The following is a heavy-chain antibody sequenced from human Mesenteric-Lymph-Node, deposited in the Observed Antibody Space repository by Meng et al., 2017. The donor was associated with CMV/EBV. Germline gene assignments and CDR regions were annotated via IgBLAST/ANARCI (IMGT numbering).Heavy chain of an antibody. CDR3: ARGLTIFGVVPSCMDV. CDR1: GYSFSNYG. CDR2: ISVYNGNT. Sequence: ASVKVSCKASGYSFSNYGISWVRQAPGQGLEWMGWISVYNGNTNYVQKIQDRVTMTTDTSTSTAYMELRSLRSDDTAVYYCARGLTIFGVVPSCMDVWGQGTTVTVSS. D-gene: IGHD3-3*01. J-gene: IGHJ6*02. V-gene: IGHV1-18*04.